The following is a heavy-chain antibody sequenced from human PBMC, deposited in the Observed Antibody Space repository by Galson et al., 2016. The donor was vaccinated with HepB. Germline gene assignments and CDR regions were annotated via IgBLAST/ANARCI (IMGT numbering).Heavy chain of an antibody. V-gene: IGHV3-74*01. CDR1: GFTFSNYW. CDR2: INSDGSST. D-gene: IGHD4-17*01. J-gene: IGHJ6*02. CDR3: ARAYLRCFMRDYYYYGMDV. Sequence: SLRLSCAASGFTFSNYWMHWVRQAPRKGLVWVSRINSDGSSTSYADSVKGRFTISRDNATNTLYLQMNSLRAEGTAVYHSARAYLRCFMRDYYYYGMDVWGQGTTVTVSS.